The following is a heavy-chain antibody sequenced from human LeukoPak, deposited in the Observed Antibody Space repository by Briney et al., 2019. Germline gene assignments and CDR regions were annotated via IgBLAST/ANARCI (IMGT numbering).Heavy chain of an antibody. CDR3: AREGLRSGSSYYYYGMDV. J-gene: IGHJ6*02. V-gene: IGHV1-2*02. CDR2: IDPNSGGT. CDR1: GYTFTGYY. D-gene: IGHD6-19*01. Sequence: VASVKVSCKASGYTFTGYYMHWVRQAPGQGLEWMGWIDPNSGGTNYAQKFQGRVTMTRDTSISTAYMELSRLRSDDTAVYYCAREGLRSGSSYYYYGMDVWGQGTTVTVSS.